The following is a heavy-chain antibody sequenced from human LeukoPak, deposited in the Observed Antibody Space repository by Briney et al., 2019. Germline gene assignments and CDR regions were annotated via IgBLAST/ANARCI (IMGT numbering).Heavy chain of an antibody. Sequence: SETLSLTCAVYGGSFSGYYWSWIRQPAGKGLEWIGRIYTSGSTNYNPSLKSRVTMSVDTSKNQFSLKLSSVTAADTAVYYCARVSGSSNPYYYYYMDVWGKGTTVTVSS. CDR2: IYTSGST. J-gene: IGHJ6*03. CDR1: GGSFSGYY. D-gene: IGHD6-19*01. V-gene: IGHV4-59*10. CDR3: ARVSGSSNPYYYYYMDV.